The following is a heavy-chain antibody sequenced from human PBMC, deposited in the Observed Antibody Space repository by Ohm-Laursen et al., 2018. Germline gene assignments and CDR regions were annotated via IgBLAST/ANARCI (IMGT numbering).Heavy chain of an antibody. J-gene: IGHJ4*02. V-gene: IGHV3-66*01. CDR1: GFTFSNYG. CDR2: IYSDGNT. D-gene: IGHD3-3*01. CDR3: ARGYYDFWSGSPYFDY. Sequence: SLRLSCAASGFTFSNYGMNWVRQAPGKGLEWISVIYSDGNTYYADSVKGRFIISRDNAKNSLYLQMNSLRAEDTAVYYCARGYYDFWSGSPYFDYWGQGTLVTVSS.